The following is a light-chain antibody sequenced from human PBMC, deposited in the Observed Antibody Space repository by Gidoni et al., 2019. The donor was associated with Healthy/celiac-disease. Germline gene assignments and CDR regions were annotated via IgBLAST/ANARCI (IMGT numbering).Light chain of an antibody. CDR1: NIESKT. J-gene: IGLJ2*01. Sequence: SFVLTQPPSVSVAPGKTATITCGGTNIESKTVHWYQQKPGQAPVLVVFDDGDRPAGISARFSGSNSGNTATLTISRVEAGDEADYSCQVWHSSAHVFFGGGTKLTVL. V-gene: IGLV3-21*03. CDR2: DDG. CDR3: QVWHSSAHVF.